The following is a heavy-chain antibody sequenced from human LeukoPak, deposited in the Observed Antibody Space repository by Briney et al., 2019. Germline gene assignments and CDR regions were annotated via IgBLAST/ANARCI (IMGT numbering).Heavy chain of an antibody. Sequence: SETLSLTCTVSGGSISSHYWSWIRQPPGKGLEWIGYIYYSGSTNYNPSLKSRVTISVDTSKNQFSLKLSSVTAADTAVYYCARGLGQLLFDYWGQGTLVTVS. D-gene: IGHD2-2*01. J-gene: IGHJ4*02. CDR2: IYYSGST. V-gene: IGHV4-59*11. CDR3: ARGLGQLLFDY. CDR1: GGSISSHY.